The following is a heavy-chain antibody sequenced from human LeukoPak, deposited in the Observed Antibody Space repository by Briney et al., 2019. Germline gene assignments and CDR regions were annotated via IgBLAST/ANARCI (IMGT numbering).Heavy chain of an antibody. CDR1: GGSISSSNW. CDR3: ARRPRTRGIVVVPAAMGAFDI. V-gene: IGHV4-4*02. J-gene: IGHJ3*02. D-gene: IGHD2-2*01. CDR2: IYHSRST. Sequence: SGTLSLTCAVSGGSISSSNWWSWVRQPPGKGLEWIGEIYHSRSTNYNPSLKSRVTISVDKSKNQFSLKLSSVTAADTAVYYCARRPRTRGIVVVPAAMGAFDIWGQGTMVTVSS.